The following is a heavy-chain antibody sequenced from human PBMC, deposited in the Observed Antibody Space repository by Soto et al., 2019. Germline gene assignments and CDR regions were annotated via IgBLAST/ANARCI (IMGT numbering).Heavy chain of an antibody. CDR3: AKAPSSDCNSGACSLRS. J-gene: IGHJ5*02. CDR2: SISGGNT. D-gene: IGHD2-21*01. Sequence: EVQLLESGGGLVQPGGSLRLSCAASGFTFSNYGMSWVRQAPGKGLEWVSSISGGNTFYAGSVKGRFTISRDNSKNTLYLQMHSLTAEDTAVYYCAKAPSSDCNSGACSLRSWGQGTLVTVSS. V-gene: IGHV3-23*01. CDR1: GFTFSNYG.